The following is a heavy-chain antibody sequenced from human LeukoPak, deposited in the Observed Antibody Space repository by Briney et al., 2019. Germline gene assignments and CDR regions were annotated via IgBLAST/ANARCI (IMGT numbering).Heavy chain of an antibody. J-gene: IGHJ4*02. CDR3: ARVTGGYNLVDY. D-gene: IGHD5-24*01. CDR2: ISDAGAHT. CDR1: GFTFSNCW. Sequence: GGSLRLSCAASGFTFSNCWTHWVRQVPGKGLVWVSRISDAGAHTFYADSVKGRFAMSRDNAKNTLYLQMNSLRAEDTAVYYCARVTGGYNLVDYWGQGTLVTVSS. V-gene: IGHV3-74*01.